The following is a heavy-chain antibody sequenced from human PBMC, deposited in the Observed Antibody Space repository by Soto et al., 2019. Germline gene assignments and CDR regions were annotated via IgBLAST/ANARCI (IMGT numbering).Heavy chain of an antibody. J-gene: IGHJ4*02. D-gene: IGHD3-3*01. CDR1: GYNFAGYW. Sequence: PGESLKISCKGSGYNFAGYWIAWVRQMPGKGLELMGIIYPSDPDTRYRPSFQGQITISADKSISSAYLQWRSLRPSDTAMCSCARGGVSTRSFDYWGEGAPDSVTA. V-gene: IGHV5-51*01. CDR2: IYPSDPDT. CDR3: ARGGVSTRSFDY.